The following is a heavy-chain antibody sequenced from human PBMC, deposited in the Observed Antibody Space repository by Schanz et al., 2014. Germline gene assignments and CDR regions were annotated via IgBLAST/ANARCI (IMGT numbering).Heavy chain of an antibody. V-gene: IGHV3-7*01. J-gene: IGHJ4*02. CDR1: GFTFSGYW. CDR3: STYGTGKGVSFEY. D-gene: IGHD1-26*01. Sequence: EVQLVESGGGLVQPGGSLRLSCAASGFTFSGYWMSWVRQAPGEGLVWVANIKLDGSEKYYVDSVKGRFTISRDNAKNSLYLQMNSLPTEDTAAYYFSTYGTGKGVSFEYWGQGTLVTVSS. CDR2: IKLDGSEK.